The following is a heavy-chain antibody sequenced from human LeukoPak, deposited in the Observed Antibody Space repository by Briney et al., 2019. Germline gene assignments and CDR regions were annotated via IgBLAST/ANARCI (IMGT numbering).Heavy chain of an antibody. CDR2: IISIFGTA. CDR1: GGTFSSYA. D-gene: IGHD3-22*01. J-gene: IGHJ4*02. V-gene: IGHV1-69*13. Sequence: SVKVSCKASGGTFSSYAISWVRPAPGQGLEWMGGIISIFGTANYAQKFQGRVTITADESTSTAYMELSSLRSEDTAVYYCARVRYYYDSSGYYDFDYWGQGTLVTVSS. CDR3: ARVRYYYDSSGYYDFDY.